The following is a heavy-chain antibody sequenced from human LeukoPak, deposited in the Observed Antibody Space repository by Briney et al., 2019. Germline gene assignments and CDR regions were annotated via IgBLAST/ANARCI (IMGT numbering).Heavy chain of an antibody. Sequence: ASVTVSCKASGYTFTGYYMHWVRQAPGQGLEWMGWINPNSGGTNYAQKFQGRVTMTRDTSISTTYMELSRLRSDDTAVYYCAREVAKKYSSTRGGFDLWGQGTLVTVSS. CDR1: GYTFTGYY. J-gene: IGHJ5*02. CDR3: AREVAKKYSSTRGGFDL. V-gene: IGHV1-2*02. CDR2: INPNSGGT. D-gene: IGHD6-13*01.